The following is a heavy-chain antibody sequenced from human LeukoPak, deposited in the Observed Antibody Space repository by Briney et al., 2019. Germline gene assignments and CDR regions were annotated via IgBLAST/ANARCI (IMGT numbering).Heavy chain of an antibody. D-gene: IGHD3-10*01. CDR2: VSAYNGNT. CDR1: GYTFTSYG. CDR3: ASPPPMGYYYYYYMDV. Sequence: GASVKVSCKASGYTFTSYGISWVRQAPGQGLEWMGWVSAYNGNTNYAQKLQGRVTMTTDTSTSTAYMELRSLRSDDTAVYYCASPPPMGYYYYYYMDVWGKGTTVTVSS. J-gene: IGHJ6*03. V-gene: IGHV1-18*01.